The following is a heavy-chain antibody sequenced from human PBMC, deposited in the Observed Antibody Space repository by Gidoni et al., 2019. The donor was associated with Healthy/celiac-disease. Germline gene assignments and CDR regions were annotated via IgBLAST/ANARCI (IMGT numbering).Heavy chain of an antibody. V-gene: IGHV4-4*07. CDR2: IYTSGST. Sequence: QVQLQESGPGLAKPSETLSLTCTASGGSISSYYWSWIRQPAGKGLEWIGRIYTSGSTNYNPSLKSRVTMSVDTSKNQFSLKLSSVTAADTAVYYCARGLPAANLNWFDPWGQGTLVTVSS. CDR3: ARGLPAANLNWFDP. J-gene: IGHJ5*02. CDR1: GGSISSYY. D-gene: IGHD2-2*01.